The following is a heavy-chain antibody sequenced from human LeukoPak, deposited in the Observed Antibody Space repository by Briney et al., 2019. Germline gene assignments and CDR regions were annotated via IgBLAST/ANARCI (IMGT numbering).Heavy chain of an antibody. D-gene: IGHD2/OR15-2a*01. V-gene: IGHV1-46*03. J-gene: IGHJ3*02. CDR2: ISPSGGTT. Sequence: ASVKVSFKASGNTFSSYLIHWVRQAPGHGLEWMGIISPSGGTTSYAQEFQGRVTMTRDTSTSTVYMELSSLRSEDTAVYYCGREILYAFDIWGQGRMVTVSS. CDR1: GNTFSSYL. CDR3: GREILYAFDI.